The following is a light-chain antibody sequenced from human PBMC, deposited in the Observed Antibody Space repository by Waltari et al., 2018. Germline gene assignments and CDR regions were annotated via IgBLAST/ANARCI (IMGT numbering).Light chain of an antibody. CDR2: WAS. J-gene: IGKJ4*01. CDR3: QQYYSTPLT. V-gene: IGKV4-1*01. Sequence: DIVMTQSPDSLAVSLGERATINCMSSQSLFYSSNNKHYLAWYQQKPGQPPKLLIYWASARESGVPDRFSGSGSRTDFTLTISSLQAEDVAVYYCQQYYSTPLTFGGGTKVEIK. CDR1: QSLFYSSNNKHY.